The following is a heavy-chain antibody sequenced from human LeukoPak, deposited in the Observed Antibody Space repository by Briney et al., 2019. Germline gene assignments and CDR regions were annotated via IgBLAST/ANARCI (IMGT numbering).Heavy chain of an antibody. V-gene: IGHV4-59*01. D-gene: IGHD6-13*01. Sequence: PSETLSLTRTVSGGSISSYYWSWIRQPPGKGLEWIGYIYYSGSTNYNPSLKSRVTISVDTSKNQFSLKLSSVTAADTAVYYCARDTIAAAGTGWFDPWGQGTLVTVSS. J-gene: IGHJ5*02. CDR2: IYYSGST. CDR1: GGSISSYY. CDR3: ARDTIAAAGTGWFDP.